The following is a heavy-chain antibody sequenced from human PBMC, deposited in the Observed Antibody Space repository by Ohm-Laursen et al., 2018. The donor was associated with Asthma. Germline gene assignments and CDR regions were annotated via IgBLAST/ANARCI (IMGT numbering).Heavy chain of an antibody. J-gene: IGHJ6*02. D-gene: IGHD3-16*02. V-gene: IGHV3-23*01. Sequence: SLRLSCAASGFTFSNFAISWVRQAPGKGLEWVSAIIGSGATTYFADSAKGRFTISRDNSKNTLYLQMSSLRAEDTAVYYCAKVVLMDVWGQGATVTVSS. CDR3: AKVVLMDV. CDR1: GFTFSNFA. CDR2: IIGSGATT.